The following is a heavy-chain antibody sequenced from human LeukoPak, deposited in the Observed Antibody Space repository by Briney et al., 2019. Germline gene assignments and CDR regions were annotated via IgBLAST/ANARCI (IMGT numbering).Heavy chain of an antibody. V-gene: IGHV3-23*01. CDR1: GFTFSSYA. CDR2: VSGSGGST. CDR3: AKLGVTMIENWFDP. J-gene: IGHJ5*02. Sequence: GGSLRLSCAASGFTFSSYAMSWVRQAPGKGLEWVSAVSGSGGSTYYADSVKGRFTISRDNSKNTLYLQMSSLRAEDTAVYYCAKLGVTMIENWFDPWGQGTLVTVSS. D-gene: IGHD3-22*01.